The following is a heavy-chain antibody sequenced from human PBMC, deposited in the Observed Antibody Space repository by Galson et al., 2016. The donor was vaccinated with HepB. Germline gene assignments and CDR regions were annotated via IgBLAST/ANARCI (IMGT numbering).Heavy chain of an antibody. V-gene: IGHV3-33*08. Sequence: SLRLSCAASGFTFGDYWMTWVRQAPGKGLEWVAVISYDGRDKNYGESVRGRFTISRDNSKNTLSLQMNRLRAEDTALYYCARELRSGRFFNHYGMDVWGRGILVTVSS. D-gene: IGHD5-12*01. CDR2: ISYDGRDK. CDR1: GFTFGDYW. CDR3: ARELRSGRFFNHYGMDV. J-gene: IGHJ6*02.